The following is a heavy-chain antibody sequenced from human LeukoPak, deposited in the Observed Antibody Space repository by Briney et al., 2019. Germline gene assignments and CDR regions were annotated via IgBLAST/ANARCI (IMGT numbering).Heavy chain of an antibody. CDR3: ARDQREWLVGSPPLAWLDY. CDR2: ISAYNGNT. D-gene: IGHD3-3*01. V-gene: IGHV1-18*01. CDR1: GYTFTSYG. Sequence: GASVKVSCKASGYTFTSYGISWVRQAPGQGLEWMGWISAYNGNTNYAQKFQGRVTMTTDTSTSTAYMELRSLRSDDTAVYYCARDQREWLVGSPPLAWLDYWGQGTLVTVSS. J-gene: IGHJ4*02.